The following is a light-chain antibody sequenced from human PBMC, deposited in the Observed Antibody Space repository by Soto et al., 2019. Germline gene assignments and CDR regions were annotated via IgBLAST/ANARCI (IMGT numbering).Light chain of an antibody. CDR2: GAS. J-gene: IGKJ5*01. Sequence: VLSHSPGTLSLSPGERATLSWRXSQSVASSNLAWYQQKPGQAPRLLIDGASSRAQGSPDRFSDSGSVTDFTRTISRLEPEDFAVYYGQQYGSSLITFGQGTRLEIK. CDR3: QQYGSSLIT. V-gene: IGKV3-20*01. CDR1: QSVASSN.